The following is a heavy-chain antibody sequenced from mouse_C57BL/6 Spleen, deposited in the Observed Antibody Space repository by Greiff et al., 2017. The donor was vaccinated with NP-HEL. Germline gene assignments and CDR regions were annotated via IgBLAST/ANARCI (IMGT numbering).Heavy chain of an antibody. Sequence: VMLVESGAELVKPGASVKISCKASGYAFSSYWMNWVKQRPGKGLEWIGQIYPGDGDTNYNGKFKGKATLTADKSSSTAYMQLSSLTSEDSAVYFCARSTDYDWYFDVWGTGTTVTVSS. J-gene: IGHJ1*03. V-gene: IGHV1-80*01. CDR2: IYPGDGDT. CDR3: ARSTDYDWYFDV. CDR1: GYAFSSYW. D-gene: IGHD2-4*01.